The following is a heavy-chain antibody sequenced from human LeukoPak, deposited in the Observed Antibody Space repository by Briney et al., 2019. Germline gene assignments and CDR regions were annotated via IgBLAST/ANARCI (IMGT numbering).Heavy chain of an antibody. Sequence: GGSLRLSCAASGFTFSDYYMTWIRQAPGKGLEWVSYISSSGITIYYADSVKGRFTISRDNAKNSLYLQMNSLRAEDTAVYYCARDRGYCSGGSCYSGASYYMDVWGKGTTVTVSS. D-gene: IGHD2-15*01. CDR2: ISSSGITI. J-gene: IGHJ6*03. CDR1: GFTFSDYY. CDR3: ARDRGYCSGGSCYSGASYYMDV. V-gene: IGHV3-11*04.